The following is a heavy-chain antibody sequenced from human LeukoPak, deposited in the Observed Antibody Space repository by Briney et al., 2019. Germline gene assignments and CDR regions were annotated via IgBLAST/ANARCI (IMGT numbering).Heavy chain of an antibody. J-gene: IGHJ4*02. V-gene: IGHV4-39*01. Sequence: SETLSLTCTVSGGSISSSTYYWGCIRQFPGKGLEWIGSVYSSGSTYYNPSLNGRVTISVDTSKNQFSLNLYAVTAEDTAVYYCASYSGSGSEKDFWGQGTLVTVSS. CDR2: VYSSGST. CDR3: ASYSGSGSEKDF. CDR1: GGSISSSTYY. D-gene: IGHD3-10*01.